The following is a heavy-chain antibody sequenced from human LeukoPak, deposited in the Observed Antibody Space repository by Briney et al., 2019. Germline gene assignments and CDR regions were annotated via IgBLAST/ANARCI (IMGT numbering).Heavy chain of an antibody. J-gene: IGHJ1*01. CDR3: AKKVVVGATSPYSDFQG. Sequence: GGSLRLSCVASGFTFSSYAMSWVRQAPGKGLEWVSAISGSGVTTHYAGSVKGRFSISRDNSKNTLYLQMNSLRAEDTALYYCAKKVVVGATSPYSDFQGWGRGTLVTVSS. D-gene: IGHD1-26*01. CDR1: GFTFSSYA. CDR2: ISGSGVTT. V-gene: IGHV3-23*01.